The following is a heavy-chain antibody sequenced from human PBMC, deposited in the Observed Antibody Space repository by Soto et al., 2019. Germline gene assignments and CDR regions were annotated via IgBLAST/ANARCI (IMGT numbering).Heavy chain of an antibody. CDR2: IIPIFGIA. J-gene: IGHJ3*02. CDR1: GGTFSSYA. CDR3: AREQRGDELTGDPAGAFDI. Sequence: ASVKVSCKASGGTFSSYAISWVRQAPGQGLEWMGGIIPIFGIANYAQKFQGRVTITADKSTSTAYMELSSLRSEDTAVYYCAREQRGDELTGDPAGAFDIWGQGTMVTVSS. D-gene: IGHD7-27*01. V-gene: IGHV1-69*10.